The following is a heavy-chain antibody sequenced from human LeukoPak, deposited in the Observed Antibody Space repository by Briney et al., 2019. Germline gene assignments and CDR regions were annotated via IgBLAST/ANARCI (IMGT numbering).Heavy chain of an antibody. CDR3: ARDGSSWAYFDY. CDR2: ISYDGSNK. Sequence: GGSLRLSCAASGFTFSSYAMHWVRQAPGKGLEWVAVISYDGSNKYYADSVKGRFTISRDNSKNTLYLQMNSLRAGDTAVYYCARDGSSWAYFDYWGQGTLVTVSS. J-gene: IGHJ4*02. CDR1: GFTFSSYA. V-gene: IGHV3-30*04. D-gene: IGHD6-13*01.